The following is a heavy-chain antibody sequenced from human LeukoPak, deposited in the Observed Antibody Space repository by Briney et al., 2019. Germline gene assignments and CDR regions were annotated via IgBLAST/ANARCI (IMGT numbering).Heavy chain of an antibody. J-gene: IGHJ1*01. V-gene: IGHV1-18*01. CDR2: ISAYNGNT. CDR1: GYTFTSYG. CDR3: ARVYYYDSSGPEYFQH. D-gene: IGHD3-22*01. Sequence: ASVKVSCKASGYTFTSYGISWVRQAPGQGLEWMGWISAYNGNTNYAQKLQGRVTMTRDTSISTAYMELSRLRSDDTAVYYCARVYYYDSSGPEYFQHWGQGTLVTVSS.